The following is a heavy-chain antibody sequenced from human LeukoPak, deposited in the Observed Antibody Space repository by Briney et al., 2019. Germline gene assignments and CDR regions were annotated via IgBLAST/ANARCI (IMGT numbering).Heavy chain of an antibody. CDR1: GFTFSSYA. D-gene: IGHD2-2*02. J-gene: IGHJ5*02. Sequence: GGSLRLSCAASGFTFSSYAMSWVRQAPGKGLEWVSAISGSGGSTYYADSVRGRFTISRDNSRNTLYLQMNSLRAEDTAVYYCAKLFYIVVVPAAISAWGQGTLVTVSS. V-gene: IGHV3-23*01. CDR3: AKLFYIVVVPAAISA. CDR2: ISGSGGST.